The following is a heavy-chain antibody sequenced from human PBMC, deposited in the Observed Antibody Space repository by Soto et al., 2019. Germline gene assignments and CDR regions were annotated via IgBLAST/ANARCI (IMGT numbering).Heavy chain of an antibody. CDR1: GGSISSSSYY. J-gene: IGHJ2*01. D-gene: IGHD6-6*01. Sequence: QLQLQESGPGLVKPSETLSLTCTVSGGSISSSSYYWGWIRQPPGKGLEWIGSIYYSGSTYYNPSLKSRVTISVDTSKNQFSLKLSSVTAADTAVYYCARQRPKYSSLPSHFDLWGRGTLVTVSS. V-gene: IGHV4-39*01. CDR3: ARQRPKYSSLPSHFDL. CDR2: IYYSGST.